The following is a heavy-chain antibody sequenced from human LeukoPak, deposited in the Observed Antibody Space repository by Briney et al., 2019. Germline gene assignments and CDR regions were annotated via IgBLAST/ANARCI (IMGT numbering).Heavy chain of an antibody. CDR2: INPNSGGT. CDR3: ARAPMGAAALY. J-gene: IGHJ4*02. Sequence: ASVKVSCKASGYTFTGYYMHWVRQAPGQGLEWMGWINPNSGGTNYAQKFQGWVTMTRDTSISTAYMELSSLRTDDTAFYYCARAPMGAAALYWGQGTLVTVSS. V-gene: IGHV1-2*04. CDR1: GYTFTGYY. D-gene: IGHD6-13*01.